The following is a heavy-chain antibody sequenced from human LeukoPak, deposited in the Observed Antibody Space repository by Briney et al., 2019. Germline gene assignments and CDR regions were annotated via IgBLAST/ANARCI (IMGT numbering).Heavy chain of an antibody. CDR3: AKDSAPWHYYFDS. J-gene: IGHJ4*02. CDR1: GFTLSGYP. CDR2: VSHDGRDE. D-gene: IGHD1-26*01. Sequence: GRSLRLSCAASGFTLSGYPMHWVRQAPGKGLEWVAIVSHDGRDEYYADSVKGRFAISRDNSQNTLFLQMHSLRPEDTAIYYCAKDSAPWHYYFDSWGQGTLVTVSS. V-gene: IGHV3-30*09.